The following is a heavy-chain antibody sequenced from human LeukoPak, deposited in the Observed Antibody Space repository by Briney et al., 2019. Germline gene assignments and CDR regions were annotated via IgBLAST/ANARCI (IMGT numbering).Heavy chain of an antibody. J-gene: IGHJ4*02. D-gene: IGHD6-6*01. V-gene: IGHV1-8*02. Sequence: ASVKVSXKASGYTFTGYYMHWVRQAPGQGLEWMGRMNPNSGNTGYAQKFQGRVTMTRNTSISTAYMELSSLRSEDTAVYYCATSYSSSSSEIDYWGQGTLVTVSS. CDR3: ATSYSSSSSEIDY. CDR2: MNPNSGNT. CDR1: GYTFTGYY.